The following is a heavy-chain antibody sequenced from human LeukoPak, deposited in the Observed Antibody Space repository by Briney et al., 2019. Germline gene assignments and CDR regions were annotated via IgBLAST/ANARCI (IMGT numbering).Heavy chain of an antibody. CDR1: GYSLTSYC. V-gene: IGHV5-51*01. J-gene: IGHJ4*02. Sequence: KSGESLKISCKGSGYSLTSYCIGWARQMPGKGLEWMGIIYPGDSDTRYSPSFQGQVTISADKSRRTAYLQWSSLKDSDTAMYYCARHGVEMATKNPIDYWGQGTLVTVSS. CDR3: ARHGVEMATKNPIDY. CDR2: IYPGDSDT. D-gene: IGHD5-24*01.